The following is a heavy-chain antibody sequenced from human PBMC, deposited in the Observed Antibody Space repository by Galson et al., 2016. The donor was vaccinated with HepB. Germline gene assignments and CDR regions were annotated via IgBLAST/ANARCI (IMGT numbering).Heavy chain of an antibody. CDR3: ARTMVLRYVDSFGL. Sequence: SETLSLTCSVSGGSFNSRSYYWGWIRQPPGKGLEWIGNIDYYGSSHYNPSLESRVSISLDTSKDQLSLKLTAVTAADTAIYYCARTMVLRYVDSFGLWGQGTLVVVSS. J-gene: IGHJ4*02. CDR2: IDYYGSS. CDR1: GGSFNSRSYY. D-gene: IGHD3-9*01. V-gene: IGHV4-39*01.